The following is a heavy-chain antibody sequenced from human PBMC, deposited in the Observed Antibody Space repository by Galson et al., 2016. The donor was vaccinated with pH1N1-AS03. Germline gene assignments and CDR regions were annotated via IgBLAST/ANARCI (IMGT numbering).Heavy chain of an antibody. V-gene: IGHV3-7*03. CDR3: AKAVAGSLNLYYYYGADV. D-gene: IGHD6-19*01. Sequence: SLRLSCAASGFIFNTYAMTWVRQAAGKGLEWVASIKQDGSDKHYVDSVKGRFTISKDNAKNSLYLQMNSLRPEDTAVYYCAKAVAGSLNLYYYYGADVWGQGTTVTVSS. CDR2: IKQDGSDK. CDR1: GFIFNTYA. J-gene: IGHJ6*02.